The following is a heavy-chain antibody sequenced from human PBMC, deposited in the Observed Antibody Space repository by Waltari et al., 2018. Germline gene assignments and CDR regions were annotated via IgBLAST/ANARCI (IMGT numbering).Heavy chain of an antibody. Sequence: QLQLQESGPRLVTPSETLSLTCNVPGDSISTTHYYWGWIRQPPGKGLEWIVSMYYSGSTYYNPSLKSRVTMSVDTSKNQFSLHLTSLTAADTALYYCARHLEGTTRGSLYYFDYWGQGLLVTVSS. CDR2: MYYSGST. CDR3: ARHLEGTTRGSLYYFDY. D-gene: IGHD1-7*01. V-gene: IGHV4-39*01. CDR1: GDSISTTHYY. J-gene: IGHJ4*02.